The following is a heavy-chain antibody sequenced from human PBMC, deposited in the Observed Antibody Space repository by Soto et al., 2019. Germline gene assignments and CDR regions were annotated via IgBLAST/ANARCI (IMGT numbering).Heavy chain of an antibody. V-gene: IGHV3-30*04. D-gene: IGHD3-10*01. CDR3: AGRSGSSDY. Sequence: GGSLRLSCAASGFTFINYTMHWVRQAPGKGLEWVALISYDEIDKYFADAVKGRFTISRDNSKNTLYLQMDSLRAEDTAVYYCAGRSGSSDYWGRGTLVTVSS. CDR1: GFTFINYT. J-gene: IGHJ4*02. CDR2: ISYDEIDK.